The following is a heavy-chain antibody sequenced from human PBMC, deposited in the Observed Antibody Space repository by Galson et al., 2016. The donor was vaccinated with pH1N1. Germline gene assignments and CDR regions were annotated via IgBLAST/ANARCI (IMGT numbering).Heavy chain of an antibody. V-gene: IGHV3-74*01. CDR3: ARDLCGREDY. Sequence: SLRLSCATSGFSFSSYWFHWVRQDPAKGLVWVARIDEDGETTNYADSVRGRFTIYRDNAKNTLYLEMNSLRAEDTAVYYYARDLCGREDYWGQGTLVTVSS. CDR1: GFSFSSYW. J-gene: IGHJ4*02. D-gene: IGHD1-26*01. CDR2: IDEDGETT.